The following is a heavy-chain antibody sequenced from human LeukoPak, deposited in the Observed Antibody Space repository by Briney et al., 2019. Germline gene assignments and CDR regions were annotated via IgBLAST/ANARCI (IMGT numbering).Heavy chain of an antibody. D-gene: IGHD6-19*01. V-gene: IGHV1-69*04. Sequence: SVKVSCKASGGTFSSYAISWVRQAPGQGLEWMGRIIPILGIANYAQKFQGRVTITADKSTSTAYMELSSLRSEDTAVYYCASGARLGRLDYWGQGTLVTVSS. CDR3: ASGARLGRLDY. CDR1: GGTFSSYA. J-gene: IGHJ4*02. CDR2: IIPILGIA.